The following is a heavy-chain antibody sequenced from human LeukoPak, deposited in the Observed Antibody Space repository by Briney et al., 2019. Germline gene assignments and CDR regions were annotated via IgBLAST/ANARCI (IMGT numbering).Heavy chain of an antibody. J-gene: IGHJ5*02. CDR2: IKQDGSEK. V-gene: IGHV3-7*01. Sequence: GGSLRLSCAASGFTFSSYWISWVRQAPGKGLEWVANIKQDGSEKYYVDSVKGRFTISRDNAKNSLYLQMNSLRAEDTAVYYCARDLVVVVAATSFNWFDPWGQGTLVTVSS. CDR1: GFTFSSYW. CDR3: ARDLVVVVAATSFNWFDP. D-gene: IGHD2-15*01.